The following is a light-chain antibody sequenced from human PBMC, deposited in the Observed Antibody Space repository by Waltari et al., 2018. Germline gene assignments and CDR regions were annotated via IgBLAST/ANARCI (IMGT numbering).Light chain of an antibody. CDR3: QSSDASGLLVI. Sequence: SELTQPPSVSVSPGETATITCSGEALTKVFAYWYQQKPGRAPVLLIHKDTERLSGISERFSGSASGTTVTLTITGVQPEDEADYYCQSSDASGLLVIFAGGTRLTVL. J-gene: IGLJ2*01. CDR2: KDT. V-gene: IGLV3-25*02. CDR1: ALTKVF.